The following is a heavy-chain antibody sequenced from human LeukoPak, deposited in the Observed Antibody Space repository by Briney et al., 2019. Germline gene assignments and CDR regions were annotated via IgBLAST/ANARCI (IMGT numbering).Heavy chain of an antibody. V-gene: IGHV3-74*01. Sequence: GGSLRLSCAASGFTFSSYAMSWVRQAPGKGLEWVSRINSDGSSTSYADSVKGRFTISRDNAKNTLYLQMNSLRAEDTAVYYCARDLSGRCSGGSCLAYYYYGMDVWGQGTTVTVSS. CDR2: INSDGSST. CDR1: GFTFSSYA. J-gene: IGHJ6*02. CDR3: ARDLSGRCSGGSCLAYYYYGMDV. D-gene: IGHD2-15*01.